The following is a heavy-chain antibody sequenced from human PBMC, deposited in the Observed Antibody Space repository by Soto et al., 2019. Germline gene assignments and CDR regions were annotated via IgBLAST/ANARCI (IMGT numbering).Heavy chain of an antibody. D-gene: IGHD3-10*01. J-gene: IGHJ4*02. Sequence: GESLKISCAASGFTFSSYAMSWVRQAPGKGLEWVSAISGSGGSTYYADSVKGRFTISRDNSKNTLYLQMNSLRAEDTAVYYCAKAGTQSTMVRGVIILLTFDYWGQGTLVTVSS. CDR3: AKAGTQSTMVRGVIILLTFDY. CDR2: ISGSGGST. V-gene: IGHV3-23*01. CDR1: GFTFSSYA.